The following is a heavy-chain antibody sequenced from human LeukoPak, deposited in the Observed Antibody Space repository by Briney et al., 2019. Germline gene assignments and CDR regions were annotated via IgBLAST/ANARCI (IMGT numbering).Heavy chain of an antibody. CDR1: SGSISSGDYY. J-gene: IGHJ5*02. D-gene: IGHD3-22*01. Sequence: SETLSLTCTVSSGSISSGDYYWSWIRQPPGKGLEWIGYIHYSGSTYYNPSLESRVTISVDTSKNQFSLKLSSVTAADTAVYYCARTALLDYYDSSAWWFDPWGQGTLVTVSS. CDR3: ARTALLDYYDSSAWWFDP. V-gene: IGHV4-30-4*01. CDR2: IHYSGST.